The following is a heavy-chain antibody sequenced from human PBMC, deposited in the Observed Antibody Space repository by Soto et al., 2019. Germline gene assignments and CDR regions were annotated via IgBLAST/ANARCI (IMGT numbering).Heavy chain of an antibody. CDR3: TTGSQSLTGPAQNFDY. CDR1: GFTYSNAW. Sequence: PGGSLRLSCAASGFTYSNAWMSWVRPAPGKGLEWVGRIKSKTDGGTTDYAAPVKGRFTISRDDSKNTLYLQMNSLKTEDTAVYYCTTGSQSLTGPAQNFDYWGQGTLVTVSS. CDR2: IKSKTDGGTT. D-gene: IGHD3-9*01. V-gene: IGHV3-15*01. J-gene: IGHJ4*02.